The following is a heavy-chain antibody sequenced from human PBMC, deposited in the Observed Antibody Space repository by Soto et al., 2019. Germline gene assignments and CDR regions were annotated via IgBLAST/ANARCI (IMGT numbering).Heavy chain of an antibody. V-gene: IGHV1-18*01. D-gene: IGHD2-2*01. CDR1: GYTFTNYG. CDR3: ARDLTGDCSSTSCQYYGNFDY. J-gene: IGHJ4*02. CDR2: ISGFNGNT. Sequence: GASVKVSCKASGYTFTNYGISWVRQAPGQGLEWMGWISGFNGNTNYVQKFQGRVTMTTDTSTSTAYMELRSLRSDDTAVYYCARDLTGDCSSTSCQYYGNFDYWGQGTLVTVSS.